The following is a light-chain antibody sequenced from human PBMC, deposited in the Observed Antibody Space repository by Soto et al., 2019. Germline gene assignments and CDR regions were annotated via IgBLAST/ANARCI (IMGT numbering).Light chain of an antibody. Sequence: EVVLTQSPVTLSLSPGERATLSCRASQSFRGLLAWYQQKPGQAPSLLIYDAYNRATGIPPRFSGSGSGTDLTLTISSLEPEDSAVYYCQQRHMWPITFGQGTRLEIK. V-gene: IGKV3-11*01. CDR2: DAY. CDR3: QQRHMWPIT. CDR1: QSFRGL. J-gene: IGKJ5*01.